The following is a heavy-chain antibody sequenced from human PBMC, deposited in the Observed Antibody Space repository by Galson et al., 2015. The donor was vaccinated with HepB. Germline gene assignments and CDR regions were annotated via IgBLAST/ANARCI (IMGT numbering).Heavy chain of an antibody. CDR3: ARLYRQYYYGLDV. V-gene: IGHV4-59*08. D-gene: IGHD4-11*01. Sequence: LSLTCTVSGASISSYYWSWIRQPPGKGLEWIGYIYYSGNTNYNPSLQSRVSLSVDTSQNQFSLKLRSVTAADTAVYYCARLYRQYYYGLDVWGQGTTVTVSS. CDR1: GASISSYY. J-gene: IGHJ6*02. CDR2: IYYSGNT.